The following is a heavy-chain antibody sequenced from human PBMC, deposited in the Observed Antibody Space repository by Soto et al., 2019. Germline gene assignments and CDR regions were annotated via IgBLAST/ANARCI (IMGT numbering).Heavy chain of an antibody. V-gene: IGHV1-18*01. CDR3: ARASIIMVRGVIIPLYFFDY. D-gene: IGHD3-10*01. CDR2: ISAHNGDT. Sequence: ASVKVSCKASGYTFTSFGVSWVRQAPGQGLEWMGWISAHNGDTNYARKVQGRVTMTTDTSTSTAYLELRSLRSDDTAVYYCARASIIMVRGVIIPLYFFDYWGQGTLVTVSS. CDR1: GYTFTSFG. J-gene: IGHJ4*02.